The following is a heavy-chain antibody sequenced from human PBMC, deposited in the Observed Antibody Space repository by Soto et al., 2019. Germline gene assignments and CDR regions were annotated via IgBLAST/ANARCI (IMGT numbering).Heavy chain of an antibody. CDR1: GGSISSGDYY. V-gene: IGHV4-61*02. CDR3: ARADYGDYYFDY. CDR2: IYTSGST. D-gene: IGHD4-17*01. Sequence: SETLSLTWTVSGGSISSGDYYWSWIRQPPGKGLEWIGRIYTSGSTNYNPSLKSRVTMSVDTSKNQFSLKLSSVTAADTDVYCCARADYGDYYFDYWGPGTLVTVSS. J-gene: IGHJ4*02.